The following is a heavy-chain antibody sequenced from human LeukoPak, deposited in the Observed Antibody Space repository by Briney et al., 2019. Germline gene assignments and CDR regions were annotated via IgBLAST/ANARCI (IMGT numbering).Heavy chain of an antibody. CDR3: AKGFSEGCSGGSGYSFAFQH. Sequence: GGSLRLSCAASGFTFSSYGMHRVRQAPGKGLEWVAVISYDGSNKYYADSVKGRFTISRDNSKNTLYLQTNSLRAEDTAVYYCAKGFSEGCSGGSGYSFAFQHWGQGTLVTVSS. CDR1: GFTFSSYG. J-gene: IGHJ1*01. V-gene: IGHV3-30*18. CDR2: ISYDGSNK. D-gene: IGHD2-15*01.